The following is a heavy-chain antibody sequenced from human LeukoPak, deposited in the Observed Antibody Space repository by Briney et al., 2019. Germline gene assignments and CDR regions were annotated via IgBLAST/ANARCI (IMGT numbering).Heavy chain of an antibody. Sequence: GGSLRLSCAVSGITLSNDGMSWVRQAPGKGREWVAGISDRGGRPNYADSVKGRFTISRENSKNTLYLQMNSLRAEDTAVYFCAKRGVVIRVILVGFHKEAYYFDSWGQGALVTVSS. CDR3: AKRGVVIRVILVGFHKEAYYFDS. CDR2: ISDRGGRP. CDR1: GITLSNDG. D-gene: IGHD3-10*01. V-gene: IGHV3-23*01. J-gene: IGHJ4*02.